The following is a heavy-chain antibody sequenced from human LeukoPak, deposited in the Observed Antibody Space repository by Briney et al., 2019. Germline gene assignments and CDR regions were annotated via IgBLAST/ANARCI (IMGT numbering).Heavy chain of an antibody. CDR1: GFTFSSYE. V-gene: IGHV3-21*01. D-gene: IGHD3-3*01. CDR3: TRAQKSSGSIDY. J-gene: IGHJ4*02. Sequence: GGSLRLSCAASGFTFSSYEMNWVRQAPGKGPEWVSSISSSSSYIYYADSVKGRFTISRDNAKNSLYLQMNSLRAEDTAVYYCTRAQKSSGSIDYWGQGTLVTVSS. CDR2: ISSSSSYI.